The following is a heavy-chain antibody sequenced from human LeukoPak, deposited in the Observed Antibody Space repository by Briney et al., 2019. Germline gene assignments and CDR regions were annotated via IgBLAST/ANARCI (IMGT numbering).Heavy chain of an antibody. CDR2: MSPSSGNT. J-gene: IGHJ5*02. CDR1: GFIFTNSD. CDR3: TRGPAAVFGHGYFDP. Sequence: ASVKVSCKASGFIFTNSDIYWVRQASGQGLEWMGWMSPSSGNTGYAQKFQGRVTITRDTSINTAYMELSSLTSEDTAVYYCTRGPAAVFGHGYFDPWGQGTLVTVPS. D-gene: IGHD5-24*01. V-gene: IGHV1-8*02.